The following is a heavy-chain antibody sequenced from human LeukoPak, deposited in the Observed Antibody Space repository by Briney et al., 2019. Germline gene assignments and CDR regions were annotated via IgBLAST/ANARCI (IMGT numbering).Heavy chain of an antibody. V-gene: IGHV3-30*04. D-gene: IGHD2-21*01. Sequence: PGGSLRLSCAASGFTFSSYAMSWVRQAPGKGLEWVAVISYDGSNKYYADSVKGRFTISRDNAKNSLYLQMNSLRAEDTAVYYCARVRVGIYFDYWGQGTLVTVSS. J-gene: IGHJ4*02. CDR2: ISYDGSNK. CDR1: GFTFSSYA. CDR3: ARVRVGIYFDY.